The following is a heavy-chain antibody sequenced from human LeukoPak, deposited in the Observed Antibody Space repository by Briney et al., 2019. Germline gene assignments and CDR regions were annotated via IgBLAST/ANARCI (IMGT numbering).Heavy chain of an antibody. CDR1: GGSISSYY. V-gene: IGHV4-4*07. J-gene: IGHJ3*02. D-gene: IGHD3-22*01. CDR3: ARGASYYYDSSGASTVVDAFDI. CDR2: IYTSGST. Sequence: PSETLSLTCTVSGGSISSYYWSWIRQPAGKGLEWIGRIYTSGSTNYNPSLKSRVTMSADTSKNQFSLKLSSVTAADTAVYYCARGASYYYDSSGASTVVDAFDIWGQGTMVTVSS.